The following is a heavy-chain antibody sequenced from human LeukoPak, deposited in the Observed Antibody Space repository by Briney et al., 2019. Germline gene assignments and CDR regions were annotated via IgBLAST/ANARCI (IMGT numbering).Heavy chain of an antibody. Sequence: SVKVSCKASGGTFSSYAISWVRQAPGQGLEWMGGIIPIFGTANYAQKFQGRVTISADESTSTAYMELSSLRSEDTAVYYCARDTLVVPAAISGRYYYYGMDVWGKGTTVTVSS. V-gene: IGHV1-69*01. J-gene: IGHJ6*04. D-gene: IGHD2-2*01. CDR3: ARDTLVVPAAISGRYYYYGMDV. CDR2: IIPIFGTA. CDR1: GGTFSSYA.